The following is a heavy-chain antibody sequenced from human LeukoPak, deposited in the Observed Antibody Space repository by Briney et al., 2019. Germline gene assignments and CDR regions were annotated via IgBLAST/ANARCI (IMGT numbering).Heavy chain of an antibody. D-gene: IGHD1-26*01. Sequence: ASVKVSCKASGYTFTGYYTHWVRQAPGQGLEWMGWINPNSGGTNYAQKFQGRVTMTRGTSISTAYMELSRLRSDDTAVYYCARRGIVGATAGDYWGQGTLVTVSS. CDR2: INPNSGGT. CDR3: ARRGIVGATAGDY. V-gene: IGHV1-2*02. J-gene: IGHJ4*02. CDR1: GYTFTGYY.